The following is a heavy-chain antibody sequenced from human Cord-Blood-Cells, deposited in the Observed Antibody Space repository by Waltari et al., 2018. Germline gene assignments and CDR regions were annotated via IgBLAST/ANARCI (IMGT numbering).Heavy chain of an antibody. Sequence: QVQLQQWGAGLLKPSETLSLTCAVYGGSFSGYYWSWIRQPPGKGLEGIAEINHSGSTKYNPSLKSRVTISVDTSKTQFSLKLSSVTAADTAVYYCAREHYDSSGYGAFDIWGQGTMVTVSS. V-gene: IGHV4-34*01. J-gene: IGHJ3*02. CDR2: INHSGST. D-gene: IGHD3-22*01. CDR1: GGSFSGYY. CDR3: AREHYDSSGYGAFDI.